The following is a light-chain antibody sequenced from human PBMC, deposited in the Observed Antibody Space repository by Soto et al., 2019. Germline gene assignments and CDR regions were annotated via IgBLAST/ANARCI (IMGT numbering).Light chain of an antibody. V-gene: IGKV1-5*01. Sequence: DIQMTQSPSTLSASVGDRVTITCRASQSISCWLAWYQQKPGKAPKFLIYDASSLESGVPSRFSGSGSGTEFTLTISSLQPDDFATYYCQQYNTYSPTFGQGTKVEIK. CDR2: DAS. CDR1: QSISCW. CDR3: QQYNTYSPT. J-gene: IGKJ1*01.